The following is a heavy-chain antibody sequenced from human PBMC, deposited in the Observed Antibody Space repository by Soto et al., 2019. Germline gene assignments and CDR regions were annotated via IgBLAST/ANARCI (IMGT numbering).Heavy chain of an antibody. D-gene: IGHD6-19*01. CDR1: GFKFSMFG. J-gene: IGHJ5*02. Sequence: LQESGGELVQPGGSLRLSCVASGFKFSMFGMNWVRQAPGKGLEWIAYISSSSATIVYGGSVEGRFTVSRDNAENSLYLQMKSLRDEDTAVYYCARDKGATVAGMNWLDPWGHGTLVTVST. V-gene: IGHV3-48*02. CDR3: ARDKGATVAGMNWLDP. CDR2: ISSSSATI.